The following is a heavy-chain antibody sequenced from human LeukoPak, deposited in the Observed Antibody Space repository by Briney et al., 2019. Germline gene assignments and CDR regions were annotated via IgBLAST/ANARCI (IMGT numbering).Heavy chain of an antibody. V-gene: IGHV1-2*06. D-gene: IGHD6-19*01. Sequence: GASVKVSCKASGYTFTGYYMHWVRQAPGQGLEWMGRINPNSGGTNYAQKFQGRVTMTRDTSISTAYMELSRLRSDDTAVYYCARGRDSGWYLFDYWGQGTLVTVSS. CDR1: GYTFTGYY. CDR2: INPNSGGT. CDR3: ARGRDSGWYLFDY. J-gene: IGHJ4*02.